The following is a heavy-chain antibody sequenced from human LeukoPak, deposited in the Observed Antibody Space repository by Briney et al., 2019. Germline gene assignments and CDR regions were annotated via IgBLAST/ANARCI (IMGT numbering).Heavy chain of an antibody. V-gene: IGHV3-30*03. CDR2: ISYDGSNK. J-gene: IGHJ6*02. CDR3: ARGQYGMDI. CDR1: GFTFSSYG. Sequence: QPGGSLRLSCAASGFTFSSYGMHWVRQAPGKGLEWVAVISYDGSNKYYADSVKGRFTISRDNSKNTLYLQMNSLRAEDTAVYYCARGQYGMDIWGQGTTVTVSS.